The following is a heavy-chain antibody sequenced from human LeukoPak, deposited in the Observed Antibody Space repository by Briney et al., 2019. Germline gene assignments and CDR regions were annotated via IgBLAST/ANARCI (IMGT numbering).Heavy chain of an antibody. CDR3: AREGASWNNRKIDY. Sequence: PSETLSLTCTVSGGSISSYYWSWIRQPAGKGLEGIGRIYTSGSTNDNPSLKSRGTMSVGTCKNQFHLKLSSVTAADTAVYYCAREGASWNNRKIDYWRQGPLVPVSS. D-gene: IGHD1/OR15-1a*01. V-gene: IGHV4-4*07. J-gene: IGHJ4*02. CDR2: IYTSGST. CDR1: GGSISSYY.